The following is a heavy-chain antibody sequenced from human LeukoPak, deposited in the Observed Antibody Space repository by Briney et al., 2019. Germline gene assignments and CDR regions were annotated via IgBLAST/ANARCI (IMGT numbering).Heavy chain of an antibody. CDR2: ISISSSYI. D-gene: IGHD2-2*01. Sequence: PGGSLRLSCAASGFTFSSYSMNWVRQAPGKGLEWVSSISISSSYIYYADSVKGRFTISRDNAKNSLYLQMNSLRAEDTAVYYCAREIVVVPAAIEAINYGMDVWGEGTTVTVSS. CDR1: GFTFSSYS. CDR3: AREIVVVPAAIEAINYGMDV. V-gene: IGHV3-21*01. J-gene: IGHJ6*04.